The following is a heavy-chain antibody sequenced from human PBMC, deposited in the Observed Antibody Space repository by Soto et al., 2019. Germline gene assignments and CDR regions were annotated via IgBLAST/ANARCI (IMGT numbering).Heavy chain of an antibody. V-gene: IGHV3-7*03. Sequence: PGGCLRLSCAASGFTFSNYWMTWVRQAPGKGLEWVSNIRESGSETYFVDSVKGRFTISRDNSKNTLHLQMNSLRAEDTAVYYCAKGSFNFDYWGQGILVPVSS. D-gene: IGHD6-13*01. CDR3: AKGSFNFDY. CDR1: GFTFSNYW. J-gene: IGHJ4*02. CDR2: IRESGSET.